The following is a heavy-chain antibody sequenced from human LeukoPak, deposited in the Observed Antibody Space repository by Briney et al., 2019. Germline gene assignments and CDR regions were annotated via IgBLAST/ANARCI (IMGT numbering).Heavy chain of an antibody. D-gene: IGHD3-10*01. V-gene: IGHV1-18*01. CDR1: GYTFTSYG. CDR3: ARDRYYYGSGRAPGPSSDY. CDR2: ISAYNGNT. J-gene: IGHJ4*02. Sequence: ASVKVSCKASGYTFTSYGISWVRQAPGQGLEWMGWISAYNGNTNYAQKLQGRVTMTTDTSTSTAYMELRSLRSDDTAVYYCARDRYYYGSGRAPGPSSDYWGQGTLVTVSS.